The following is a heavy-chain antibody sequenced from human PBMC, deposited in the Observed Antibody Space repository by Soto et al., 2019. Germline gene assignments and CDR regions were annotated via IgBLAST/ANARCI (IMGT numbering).Heavy chain of an antibody. CDR3: ARGTSGKDFWSGYYYYYGMDV. Sequence: PSETLSLTCTVSGGSISSGDYYWSWIRQPPGKGLEWIGYIYYSGSTYYNTSLKSRVTISVDTSKNQFYLKLSSVTAADTAVYYCARGTSGKDFWSGYYYYYGMDVWGQGTTVTVSS. D-gene: IGHD3-3*01. CDR2: IYYSGST. CDR1: GGSISSGDYY. J-gene: IGHJ6*02. V-gene: IGHV4-30-4*01.